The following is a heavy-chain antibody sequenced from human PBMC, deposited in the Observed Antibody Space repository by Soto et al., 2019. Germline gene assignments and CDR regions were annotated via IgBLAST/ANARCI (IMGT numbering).Heavy chain of an antibody. D-gene: IGHD3-10*01. CDR2: IYYSGST. CDR3: AREGSSDGSGSYYPHFDY. J-gene: IGHJ4*02. CDR1: GGSISRSSYY. Sequence: SETLSLTCTVSGGSISRSSYYWGWIRQPPGKGLEWIGSIYYSGSTYYKPFLKSRVTISVDTSKNQFSLQLSSVTAADTAVYYCAREGSSDGSGSYYPHFDYWGQGTLVTVSS. V-gene: IGHV4-39*07.